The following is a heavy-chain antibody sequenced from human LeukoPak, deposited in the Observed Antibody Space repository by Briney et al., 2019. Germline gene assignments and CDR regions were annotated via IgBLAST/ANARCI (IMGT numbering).Heavy chain of an antibody. CDR1: GGSVSSGSYY. CDR2: IYYSGST. CDR3: ARLTMVRGVPWFDY. V-gene: IGHV4-61*01. D-gene: IGHD3-10*01. J-gene: IGHJ4*02. Sequence: PSQTLSLTCTVSGGSVSSGSYYWSWIRQPPGKGLEWIGYIYYSGSTNYNPALKSRVTISVDTSKTQFSLKMSSVTDAATAVYYCARLTMVRGVPWFDYWGQGTMVTVSS.